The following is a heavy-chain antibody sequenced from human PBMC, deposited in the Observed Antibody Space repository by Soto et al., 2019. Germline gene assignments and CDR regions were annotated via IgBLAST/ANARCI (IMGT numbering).Heavy chain of an antibody. CDR3: ASLKQVGSGHYLDF. Sequence: QVQLQESGPRLVKPSGTLTLTCAVSGVSISSNNWWSCVRQTPGKGLEWIAEIYHVGSINYNPSFKSRVTMSVDKTTNQFSLNLSSVTVADTAVYYCASLKQVGSGHYLDFWGQGTLVTVSS. CDR1: GVSISSNNW. J-gene: IGHJ4*02. CDR2: IYHVGSI. D-gene: IGHD1-26*01. V-gene: IGHV4-4*02.